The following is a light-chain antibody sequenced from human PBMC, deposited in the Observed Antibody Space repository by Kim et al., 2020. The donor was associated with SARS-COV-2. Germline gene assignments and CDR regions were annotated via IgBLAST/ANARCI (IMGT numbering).Light chain of an antibody. V-gene: IGKV1-39*01. CDR1: QTISNH. CDR3: QQSDNTAFT. Sequence: DIQMTYSPSSLSASVGDRVTITCRTTQTISNHLNWYQQKPGRAPKLLISDASTLQAGVPSRFSGSGSGTDLTATISSLQPDDFATYCCQQSDNTAFTFGAGTNVYI. CDR2: DAS. J-gene: IGKJ3*01.